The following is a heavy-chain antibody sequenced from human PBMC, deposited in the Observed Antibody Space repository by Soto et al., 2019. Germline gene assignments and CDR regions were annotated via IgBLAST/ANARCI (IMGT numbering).Heavy chain of an antibody. CDR2: IYYSGST. D-gene: IGHD1-1*01. Sequence: SETLSLTCTVSGGSISSYYWSWIRQPPGKGLEWIGYIYYSGSTNYNPSLKSRVTISVDTSKNQFSLKLSSVTAADTAVYYCARDNWNDGAVAFDIWGQGTMVTVSS. V-gene: IGHV4-59*01. CDR3: ARDNWNDGAVAFDI. CDR1: GGSISSYY. J-gene: IGHJ3*02.